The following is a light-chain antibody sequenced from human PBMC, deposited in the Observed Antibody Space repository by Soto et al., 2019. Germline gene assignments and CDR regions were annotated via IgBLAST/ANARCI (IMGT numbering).Light chain of an antibody. CDR3: SSYTSSSTLYV. Sequence: QSALTQPASVSGSPGQSITISCTGTSSDVGGYNYVSWYQQHPGKAPKLMIFEVSSRPSGVSYRFSGSKSGNMASLTISGLQAEDEADYYCSSYTSSSTLYVFGSGTKLTVL. V-gene: IGLV2-14*01. CDR2: EVS. J-gene: IGLJ1*01. CDR1: SSDVGGYNY.